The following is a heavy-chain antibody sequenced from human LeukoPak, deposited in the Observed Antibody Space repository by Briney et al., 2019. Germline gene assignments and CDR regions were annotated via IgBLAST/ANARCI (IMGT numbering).Heavy chain of an antibody. CDR1: GFTFSSHW. J-gene: IGHJ4*02. D-gene: IGHD6-19*01. CDR3: ARDSYTSAIDY. CDR2: IKQDGSEI. V-gene: IGHV3-7*01. Sequence: PGGSLRLSCVASGFTFSSHWMSWVRQAPGKGLEWVATIKQDGSEIYYVDSVKGRFTISRDNAKNSLYLQMSGLRAEDTAVFYCARDSYTSAIDYWGQGTLVTASS.